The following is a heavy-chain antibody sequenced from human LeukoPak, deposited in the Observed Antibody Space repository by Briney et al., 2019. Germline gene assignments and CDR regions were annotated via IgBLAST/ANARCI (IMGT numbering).Heavy chain of an antibody. D-gene: IGHD2-15*01. Sequence: PGGSLRLSCAASGVAFYDDTMHCVRQAPGKGLEWISLISLDGVIKYYADSLRGRFTISRDNSKHCLYLQMNTLRTEDTALYYCAKDIAPTGIGWVVAATYIDSWGQGTLVAVSS. CDR2: ISLDGVIK. CDR3: AKDIAPTGIGWVVAATYIDS. J-gene: IGHJ4*02. CDR1: GVAFYDDT. V-gene: IGHV3-43*01.